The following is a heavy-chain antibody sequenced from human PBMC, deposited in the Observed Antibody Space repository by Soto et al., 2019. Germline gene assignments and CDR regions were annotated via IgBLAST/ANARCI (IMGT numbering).Heavy chain of an antibody. D-gene: IGHD4-17*01. CDR2: FYYSQST. V-gene: IGHV4-39*01. J-gene: IGHJ4*02. CDR3: ARRSTVTYDY. CDR1: GGSLTSNSYY. Sequence: SETLSLTCTVSGGSLTSNSYYWGWIRQPPGKGLEWIGSFYYSQSTYFNPSLKSRVTISVETSKNQYSLRLSAVTAADTAVYYCARRSTVTYDYWGQGILVTVSS.